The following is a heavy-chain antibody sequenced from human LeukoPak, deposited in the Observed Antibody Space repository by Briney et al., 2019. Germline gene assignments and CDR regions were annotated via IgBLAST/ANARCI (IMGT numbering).Heavy chain of an antibody. J-gene: IGHJ4*02. CDR2: IKQDGSEK. V-gene: IGHV3-7*01. CDR1: GFTFSDYY. CDR3: ARVGYSSGWYSEGYFDY. D-gene: IGHD6-19*01. Sequence: GGSLRLSCAASGFTFSDYYMSWIRQAPGKGLEWVANIKQDGSEKYYVDSVKGRFTISRDNAKNSLYLQMNSLRAEDTAVYYCARVGYSSGWYSEGYFDYWGQGTLVTVSS.